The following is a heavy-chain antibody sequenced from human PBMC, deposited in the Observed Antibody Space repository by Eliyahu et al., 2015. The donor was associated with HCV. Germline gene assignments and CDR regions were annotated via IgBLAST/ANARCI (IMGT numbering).Heavy chain of an antibody. V-gene: IGHV3-23*01. CDR2: ISGSGGST. D-gene: IGHD3-16*02. Sequence: EVQLLESGGGLVQPGGSLRLSCAASGFTFSSYAMSWVRQAPGKGLGWVSAISGSGGSTYYADSVKGRFTISRDNSKNTLYLQMNSLRAEDTAVYYCAKDRMITFGGVIVGSTYNWFDPWGQGTLVTVSS. CDR3: AKDRMITFGGVIVGSTYNWFDP. CDR1: GFTFSSYA. J-gene: IGHJ5*02.